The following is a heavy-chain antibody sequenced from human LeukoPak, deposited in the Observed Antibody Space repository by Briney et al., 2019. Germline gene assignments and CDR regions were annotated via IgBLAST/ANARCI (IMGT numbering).Heavy chain of an antibody. J-gene: IGHJ4*02. Sequence: GGSLRLSCAASGFTFSSYWMHWVRQAPGKWLVWVSRINSDGSSTSYADSVKGRFTISRDNAKNTLYLQMTSLRAEDTAVYYCARPPKVYCSSTSCRPYWGQGTLVTVSS. CDR1: GFTFSSYW. D-gene: IGHD2-2*01. V-gene: IGHV3-74*01. CDR3: ARPPKVYCSSTSCRPY. CDR2: INSDGSST.